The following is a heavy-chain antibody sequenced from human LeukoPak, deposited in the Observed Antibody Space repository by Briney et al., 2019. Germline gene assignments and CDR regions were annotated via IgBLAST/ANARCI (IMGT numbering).Heavy chain of an antibody. V-gene: IGHV3-21*04. CDR3: AKGIAVAGIGDY. J-gene: IGHJ4*02. Sequence: GGSLRLSCAASGFTFSSYSMNWVRQAPGKGLEWVSSISSSSSYIYYADSVKGRFTISRDNSKNSLYLQMNSLRAEDTALYYCAKGIAVAGIGDYWGQGTLVTVSS. D-gene: IGHD6-19*01. CDR2: ISSSSSYI. CDR1: GFTFSSYS.